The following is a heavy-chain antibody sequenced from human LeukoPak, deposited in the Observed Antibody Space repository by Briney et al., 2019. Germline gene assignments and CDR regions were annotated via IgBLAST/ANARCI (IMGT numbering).Heavy chain of an antibody. CDR1: GGSISSYY. V-gene: IGHV4-59*01. D-gene: IGHD2-15*01. CDR2: IYYSGST. Sequence: SETLSLTCTVSGGSISSYYWSWIRQPPGKGLEWIGYIYYSGSTNYNPSLKSRVTISVDTSKNQFSLKLSSVTAADTAVYYCARSVLYCSGGSCYFNYYYMDVWGKGTTVTVSS. J-gene: IGHJ6*03. CDR3: ARSVLYCSGGSCYFNYYYMDV.